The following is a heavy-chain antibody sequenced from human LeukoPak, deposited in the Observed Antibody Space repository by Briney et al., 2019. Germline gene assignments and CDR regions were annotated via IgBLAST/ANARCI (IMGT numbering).Heavy chain of an antibody. D-gene: IGHD6-6*01. CDR3: ARQIAARLPQNWFDP. CDR1: GGSTSSYY. V-gene: IGHV4-4*09. Sequence: SETLSLTCTVSGGSTSSYYWSWIRQPPGKGLEWIGYIYTSGSTNYNPSLKSRVTISVDTSKNQFSLKLSSVTAADTAVYYCARQIAARLPQNWFDPWGQGTLVTVSS. J-gene: IGHJ5*02. CDR2: IYTSGST.